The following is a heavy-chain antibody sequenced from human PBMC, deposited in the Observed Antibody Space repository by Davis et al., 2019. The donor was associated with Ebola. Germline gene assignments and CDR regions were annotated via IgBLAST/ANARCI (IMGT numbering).Heavy chain of an antibody. Sequence: ASVPVSCQPSGYTFTSYGLSWVRQAPGQGLEWMGWISAYNGNTNYAQKLQGRVTMTTDTSTSTAYMELRSLRSDDTAVYYGARDRGATIFGVVSRWFDPWGQGTLVTVSS. CDR1: GYTFTSYG. CDR2: ISAYNGNT. CDR3: ARDRGATIFGVVSRWFDP. D-gene: IGHD3-3*01. J-gene: IGHJ5*02. V-gene: IGHV1-18*04.